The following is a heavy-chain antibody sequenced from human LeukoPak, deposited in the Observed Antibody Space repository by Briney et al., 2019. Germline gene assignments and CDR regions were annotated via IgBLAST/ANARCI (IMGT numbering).Heavy chain of an antibody. CDR3: ARFRDAFDI. J-gene: IGHJ3*02. V-gene: IGHV1-2*02. CDR2: INPNSGGT. CDR1: GYAFTSYG. Sequence: GASVKVSCKASGYAFTSYGITWVRQAPGQGLEWMGWINPNSGGTNYAQKFQGRVTMTRDTSISTAYMELSRLRSEDMAVYYCARFRDAFDIWGQGTMVTVSS.